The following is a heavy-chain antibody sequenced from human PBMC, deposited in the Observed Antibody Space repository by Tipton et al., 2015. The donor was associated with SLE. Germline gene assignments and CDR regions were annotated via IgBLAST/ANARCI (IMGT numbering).Heavy chain of an antibody. CDR1: GGSFINYY. Sequence: TLSLTCTVSGGSFINYYWSWIRQPPGKGLEHIAYIHYSGTTNYNPSLKSRVSLSVDTSKNQFSLKLSSVTAADTAVYYCARQRSPREYTYGSLDFWGQGTLVTVSS. D-gene: IGHD2-2*02. CDR2: IHYSGTT. J-gene: IGHJ4*02. V-gene: IGHV4-59*08. CDR3: ARQRSPREYTYGSLDF.